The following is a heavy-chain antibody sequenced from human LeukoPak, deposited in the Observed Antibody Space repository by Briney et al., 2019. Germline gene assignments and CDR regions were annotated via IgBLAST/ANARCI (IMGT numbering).Heavy chain of an antibody. J-gene: IGHJ5*02. Sequence: ASVKVSCKASGYTFTSYGISWVRQAPGQGLEWMGWINPNSGGTNYAQKLQGRVTMTTDTSTSTAYMELRSLRSDDTAVYYCARESYGSGSYDWFDPWGQGTLVTVSS. CDR1: GYTFTSYG. CDR3: ARESYGSGSYDWFDP. CDR2: INPNSGGT. D-gene: IGHD3-10*01. V-gene: IGHV1-18*01.